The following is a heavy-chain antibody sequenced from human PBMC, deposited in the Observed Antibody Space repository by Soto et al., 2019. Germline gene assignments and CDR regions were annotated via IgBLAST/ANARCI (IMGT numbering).Heavy chain of an antibody. D-gene: IGHD2-2*01. CDR1: GGSISSYY. Sequence: SETLSLTCTVSGGSISSYYWSWIRQPPGKGLEWIGYIYYSGSTNYNPSLKSRVTISVDTSKNQFSPKLSSVTAADTAVYYCARDRTLRYCSSTSCYSGTEVWFDPWGQGTLVTVSS. CDR3: ARDRTLRYCSSTSCYSGTEVWFDP. CDR2: IYYSGST. J-gene: IGHJ5*02. V-gene: IGHV4-59*01.